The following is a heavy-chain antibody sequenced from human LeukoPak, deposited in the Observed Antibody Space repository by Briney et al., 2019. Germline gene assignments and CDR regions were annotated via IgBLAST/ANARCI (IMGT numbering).Heavy chain of an antibody. Sequence: QAGGSLRLSCAASGFNFRNHAMSWVRQAPGKGPEWVSVISGSGGSTYYGDSVKGRFTISRDNSKNTLYLQMNSLRAEDTAVYFCAKAMTSVVTPGASWGQGTLVTVSS. D-gene: IGHD4-23*01. J-gene: IGHJ5*02. CDR2: ISGSGGST. CDR1: GFNFRNHA. V-gene: IGHV3-23*01. CDR3: AKAMTSVVTPGAS.